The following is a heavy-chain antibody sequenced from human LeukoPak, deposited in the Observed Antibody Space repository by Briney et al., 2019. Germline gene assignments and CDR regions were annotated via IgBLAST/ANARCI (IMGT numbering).Heavy chain of an antibody. V-gene: IGHV1-24*01. Sequence: SSVTVSRKVSGYSVTEVAIHWVRQTHGEGLEWVGGFHSKDADMLYAQKFQRRVTMTRDTSISTAYMELSRLRSDDTAVYYCARDRTKYCRSTSCPLVYWGEGTLVTVSS. J-gene: IGHJ4*02. D-gene: IGHD2-2*01. CDR3: ARDRTKYCRSTSCPLVY. CDR2: FHSKDADM. CDR1: GYSVTEVA.